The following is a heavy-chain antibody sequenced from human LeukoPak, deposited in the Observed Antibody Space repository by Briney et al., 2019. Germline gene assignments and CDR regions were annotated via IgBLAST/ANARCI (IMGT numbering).Heavy chain of an antibody. D-gene: IGHD4-23*01. Sequence: PGGSLRLSCAASGFTFSSYAMSWVRQAPGKGLEWVSTISGSGGSTYYADSVKGRFTISRDNSKNTLYLQMNSLRAEDTAIYYCAKDRGGGSYMDVWGKGTTVTVSS. CDR3: AKDRGGGSYMDV. CDR2: ISGSGGST. V-gene: IGHV3-23*01. J-gene: IGHJ6*03. CDR1: GFTFSSYA.